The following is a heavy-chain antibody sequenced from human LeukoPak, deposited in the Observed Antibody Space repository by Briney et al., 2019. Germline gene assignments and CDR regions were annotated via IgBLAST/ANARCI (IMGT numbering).Heavy chain of an antibody. J-gene: IGHJ5*01. D-gene: IGHD3-22*01. V-gene: IGHV1-18*01. Sequence: ASVKVSFKATSRVSWVRHAPGQGLEWMGWIGTYGGDTYYAQKFQGRITVTTDTSTSTVYMELRNLRSDDTAVYYCARDLWNFYDDSGYNRDFDSWGQGTLVTVSS. CDR3: ARDLWNFYDDSGYNRDFDS. CDR2: IGTYGGDT. CDR1: TSR.